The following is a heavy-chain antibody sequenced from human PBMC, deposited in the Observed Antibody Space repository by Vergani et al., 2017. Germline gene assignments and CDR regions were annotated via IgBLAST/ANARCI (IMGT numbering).Heavy chain of an antibody. CDR1: GFTFRSYE. CDR2: ISSSGSTI. J-gene: IGHJ4*02. CDR3: AKDKVPGWENPHFDY. V-gene: IGHV3-48*03. D-gene: IGHD1-26*01. Sequence: EVQLVESGGGLVQPGGSLRLSCAASGFTFRSYEMNWVRQAPGKGLEWVSYISSSGSTIYYADSVKGRFTISRDNAKNSLYLQMNSLRAEDTALYYCAKDKVPGWENPHFDYWGQGTLVTVSS.